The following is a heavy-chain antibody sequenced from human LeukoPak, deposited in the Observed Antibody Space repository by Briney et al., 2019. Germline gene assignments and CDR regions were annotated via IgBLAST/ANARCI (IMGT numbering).Heavy chain of an antibody. D-gene: IGHD3-22*01. Sequence: PGGSLRLSCAASEFTFRSYGMHWVRQAPGKGLEWVSAISGSGGSTYYADSVKGRFTISRDNAKNSLYLQMNSLRAEDTAVYYCARRALDSSSFDYWGQGTLVTVSS. CDR2: ISGSGGST. J-gene: IGHJ4*02. CDR3: ARRALDSSSFDY. V-gene: IGHV3-21*01. CDR1: EFTFRSYG.